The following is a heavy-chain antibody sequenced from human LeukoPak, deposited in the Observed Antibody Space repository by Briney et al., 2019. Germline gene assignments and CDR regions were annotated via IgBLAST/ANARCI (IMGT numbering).Heavy chain of an antibody. CDR3: ARDIAVAGTWFVP. CDR1: GLTFSSYW. J-gene: IGHJ5*02. V-gene: IGHV3-74*01. D-gene: IGHD6-19*01. CDR2: INSDGSST. Sequence: GGSPRLSCAASGLTFSSYWMHWVRQAPGKGLVWVSRINSDGSSTSYADSVKGRFTISRDNAKNTLYLQMNSLRAEDTAVYLCARDIAVAGTWFVPWSQGTLVTVSS.